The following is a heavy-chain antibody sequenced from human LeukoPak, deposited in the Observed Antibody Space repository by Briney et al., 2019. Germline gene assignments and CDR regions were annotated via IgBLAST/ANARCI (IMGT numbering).Heavy chain of an antibody. CDR2: LYTGGSK. Sequence: WXXQAXXKGLEWVSILYTGGSKYYADSVKGRFTISGDNSKNTVYLQMNSLIAEDTAIYYCAGVPEEQLGFDPWGQGTLVTVST. CDR3: AGVPEEQLGFDP. J-gene: IGHJ5*02. V-gene: IGHV3-66*02. D-gene: IGHD6-6*01.